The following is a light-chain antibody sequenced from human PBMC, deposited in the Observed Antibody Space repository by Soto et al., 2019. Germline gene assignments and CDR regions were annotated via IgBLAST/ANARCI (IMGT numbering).Light chain of an antibody. V-gene: IGLV2-8*01. CDR1: SSDVGGYNY. J-gene: IGLJ1*01. Sequence: QSALIQPPSASGSPGQSVTISCTGTSSDVGGYNYVSWYQQHPGKAPKLMIYEVSKRPSGVPDRFSGSKSGNTASLTVSGLQAEDEADYYCSSYAGSNNLDVFGTGTQLTVL. CDR2: EVS. CDR3: SSYAGSNNLDV.